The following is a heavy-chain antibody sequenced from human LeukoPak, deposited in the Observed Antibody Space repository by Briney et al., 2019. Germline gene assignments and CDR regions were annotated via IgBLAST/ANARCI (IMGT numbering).Heavy chain of an antibody. CDR2: ISSTGTII. V-gene: IGHV3-48*01. CDR3: ARVTVGYSYLAFDI. CDR1: GFTFSSHN. J-gene: IGHJ3*02. Sequence: GGSLRLSCAASGFTFSSHNMNWVRQAPGKGLEWVSYISSTGTIIYYTDSVKGRFTISRDNAQNSLYLQMNSLRAEDTAVYYCARVTVGYSYLAFDIWGQGTMVTVSS. D-gene: IGHD5-18*01.